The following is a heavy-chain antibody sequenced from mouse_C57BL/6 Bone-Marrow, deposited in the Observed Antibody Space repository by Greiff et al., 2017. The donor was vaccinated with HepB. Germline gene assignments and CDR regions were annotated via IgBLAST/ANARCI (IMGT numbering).Heavy chain of an antibody. Sequence: EVQVVESGGGLVQPGGSLKLSCAASGFTFSDYYMYWVRQTPEKRLEWVAYISNGGGSTYYPDTVKGRFTISRDNAKNTLYLQMSRLKSEDTAMYYCARHRGYYGPHYYAMDYWGQGTSVTVSS. D-gene: IGHD1-1*02. V-gene: IGHV5-12*01. J-gene: IGHJ4*01. CDR2: ISNGGGST. CDR1: GFTFSDYY. CDR3: ARHRGYYGPHYYAMDY.